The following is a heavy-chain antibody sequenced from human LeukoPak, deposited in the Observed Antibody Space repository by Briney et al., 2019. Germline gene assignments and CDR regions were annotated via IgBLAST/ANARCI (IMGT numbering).Heavy chain of an antibody. V-gene: IGHV4-39*01. J-gene: IGHJ6*03. D-gene: IGHD2-15*01. CDR2: IYYSGST. Sequence: SETLSLTCTVSGGSISSRSYYWGWIRQPPGKGLEWIGIIYYSGSTYSNPSLRSRVTTSVDTSKNQFSLKLSSVTAADTAVYYCASFYCSGGSCYQYYYYYYMDVWGKGTTVTISS. CDR3: ASFYCSGGSCYQYYYYYYMDV. CDR1: GGSISSRSYY.